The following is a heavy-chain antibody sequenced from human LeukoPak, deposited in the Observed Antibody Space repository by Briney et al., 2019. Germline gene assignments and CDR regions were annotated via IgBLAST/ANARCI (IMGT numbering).Heavy chain of an antibody. CDR2: IKYDGSEK. J-gene: IGHJ4*02. CDR1: GFTFSSYW. D-gene: IGHD6-13*01. V-gene: IGHV3-7*04. Sequence: GGSLRLSCAASGFTFSSYWMTWVRRAPGKGLEWVANIKYDGSEKDYMDSVKGRFTISRDNAKNSLYLQMNSLRAEDTAVYYCAKDIETAGLFLDYWGQGTLVTVSS. CDR3: AKDIETAGLFLDY.